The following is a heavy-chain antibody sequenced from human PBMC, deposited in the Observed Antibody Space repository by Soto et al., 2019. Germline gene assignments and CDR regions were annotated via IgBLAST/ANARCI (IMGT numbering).Heavy chain of an antibody. J-gene: IGHJ4*02. D-gene: IGHD6-19*01. CDR1: GYTFTGYY. V-gene: IGHV1-2*02. CDR2: INPNSGGT. CDR3: ARDRDSSGWYLRDY. Sequence: GASVKVSCKASGYTFTGYYMHWVRQAPGQGLEWMGWINPNSGGTNYAQKFQGRVTMTRDTSISTAYMELSRLRSDDTAVYYCARDRDSSGWYLRDYWGQGTLGTVSS.